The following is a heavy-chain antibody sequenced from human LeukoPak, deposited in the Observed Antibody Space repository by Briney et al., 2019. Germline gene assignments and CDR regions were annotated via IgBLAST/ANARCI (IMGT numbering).Heavy chain of an antibody. CDR1: GGSFSGYY. J-gene: IGHJ6*03. Sequence: SETLSLTCAVYGGSFSGYYWSWIRQPPGKGLEWIGEINHSGSTNYNPSLKSRVTISVDTSKNQFSLKLSSVTAADTAVYYCARGLGGSYYYYMDVGGKGTTVTVSS. CDR2: INHSGST. CDR3: ARGLGGSYYYYMDV. V-gene: IGHV4-34*01. D-gene: IGHD3-16*01.